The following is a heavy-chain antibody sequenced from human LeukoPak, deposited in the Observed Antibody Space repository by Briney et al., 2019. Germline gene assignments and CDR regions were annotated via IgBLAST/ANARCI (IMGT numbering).Heavy chain of an antibody. V-gene: IGHV3-23*01. J-gene: IGHJ4*02. Sequence: PGGSLRLSCAASAFTFSNYAMSWVRQAPGKGLEWVSTISNSDSSTYYADSVKGRFTISRDNSKNTPYLQMNSLRAEDTAVYYCAKHRLRWELSSADYWGQGTLVTVSS. CDR2: ISNSDSST. D-gene: IGHD1-26*01. CDR3: AKHRLRWELSSADY. CDR1: AFTFSNYA.